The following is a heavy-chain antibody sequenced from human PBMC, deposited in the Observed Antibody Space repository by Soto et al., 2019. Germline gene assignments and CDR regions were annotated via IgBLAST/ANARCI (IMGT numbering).Heavy chain of an antibody. V-gene: IGHV4-34*01. Sequence: SETLSLTCAIYGGSFSGYYGSWIRQPPGKGLEWIGEINHSGSTNYNPSLKSRVTISVDTSKNQFSLKLSSVTAADTAVYYCARGNYALVVDYWGQGTLVTVSS. CDR2: INHSGST. CDR3: ARGNYALVVDY. CDR1: GGSFSGYY. J-gene: IGHJ4*02. D-gene: IGHD4-4*01.